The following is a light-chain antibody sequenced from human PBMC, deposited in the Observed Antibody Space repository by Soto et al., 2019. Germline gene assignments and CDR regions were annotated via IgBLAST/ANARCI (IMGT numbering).Light chain of an antibody. V-gene: IGKV3-20*01. CDR2: DAS. J-gene: IGKJ4*01. CDR3: QQYGSSPLT. CDR1: QSVRSNY. Sequence: EIVLTQSPDTLSLSPGEIATLSCRASQSVRSNYLAWYQQKPGQAPRFLIYDASSRATGIPDRFSGSGSGTDFTLTISRLEPEDVAVYYCQQYGSSPLTFSGGTKVAIK.